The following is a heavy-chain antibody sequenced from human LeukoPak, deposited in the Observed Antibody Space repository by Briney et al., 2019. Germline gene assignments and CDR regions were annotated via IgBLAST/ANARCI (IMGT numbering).Heavy chain of an antibody. V-gene: IGHV3-23*01. CDR2: ISGSGDST. Sequence: PGGSLRFSCAASGFTFRTYAMSWVRQAPGKGLEWVSGISGSGDSTKYADSVKGRFTISRDNSKNTLYLQMNSLRAEDTAVYYCAKARGDAGGYDFYFDYWGQGTLVTVSS. J-gene: IGHJ4*02. CDR1: GFTFRTYA. CDR3: AKARGDAGGYDFYFDY. D-gene: IGHD5-12*01.